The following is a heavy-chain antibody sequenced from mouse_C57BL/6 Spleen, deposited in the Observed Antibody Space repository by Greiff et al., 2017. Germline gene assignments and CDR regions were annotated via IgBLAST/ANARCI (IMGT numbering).Heavy chain of an antibody. Sequence: VQLQQSGAELVKPGASVKLSCKASGYTFTEYTLHWVKQRSGQGLEWIGWFYPGSGSIKYNEKFKGKATLTADKSSRTAYMERSRLTSEDSAVYFCASQEGSYYGSSYVGYFGVWGTGAKVTVSS. CDR1: GYTFTEYT. D-gene: IGHD1-1*01. CDR2: FYPGSGSI. V-gene: IGHV1-62-2*01. CDR3: ASQEGSYYGSSYVGYFGV. J-gene: IGHJ1*03.